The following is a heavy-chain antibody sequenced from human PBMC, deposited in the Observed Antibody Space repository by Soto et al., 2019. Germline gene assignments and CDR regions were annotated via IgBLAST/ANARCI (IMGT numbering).Heavy chain of an antibody. CDR2: IIPIFGTA. V-gene: IGHV1-69*13. CDR3: ASGLRSSGWYWSPNYGMDV. CDR1: GGTFSSYA. Sequence: SVKVSCKASGGTFSSYAISWVRQAPGQGLEWMGGIIPIFGTANYAQKFQGRVTITADESTSTAYMELSSLRSEDTAVYYCASGLRSSGWYWSPNYGMDVWGQGTTVTVSS. J-gene: IGHJ6*02. D-gene: IGHD6-19*01.